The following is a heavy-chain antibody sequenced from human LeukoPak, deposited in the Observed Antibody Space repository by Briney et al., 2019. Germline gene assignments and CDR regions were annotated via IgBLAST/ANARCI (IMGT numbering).Heavy chain of an antibody. D-gene: IGHD5-12*01. CDR1: GFTFSSYA. CDR3: AKDFSGYDTCDY. V-gene: IGHV3-23*01. Sequence: PGGSLRLSCAASGFTFSSYAMSWVRQAPGKGLEWVSAISGSGSSTYYADCVKGRFTNSRDNSKNTLYLQMNSLRAEDTAVYYCAKDFSGYDTCDYWGQGTLVTVSS. J-gene: IGHJ4*02. CDR2: ISGSGSST.